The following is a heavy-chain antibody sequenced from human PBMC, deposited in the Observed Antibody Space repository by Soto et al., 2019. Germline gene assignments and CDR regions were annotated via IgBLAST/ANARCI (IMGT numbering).Heavy chain of an antibody. V-gene: IGHV1-3*01. J-gene: IGHJ5*02. D-gene: IGHD3-10*02. CDR2: INAANGNA. Sequence: QVQLVQSGAEVKKPGASVKVSCKASGYSFIIYAIHWVRQAPGQRLEWMGWINAANGNAKYSQRFQDRVAITRDTSASTAYMELSSLRSEDTAVYYCARGGLYSTNWFDPWGQGTLVTVSS. CDR1: GYSFIIYA. CDR3: ARGGLYSTNWFDP.